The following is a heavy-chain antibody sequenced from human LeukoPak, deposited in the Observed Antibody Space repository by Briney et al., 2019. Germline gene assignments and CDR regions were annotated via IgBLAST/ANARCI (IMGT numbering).Heavy chain of an antibody. CDR2: INPNSGGT. Sequence: ASVKVSCKASGYTFTGYYMHWVRQAPGQGLEWMGWINPNSGGTNYAQKFQGWVTMTRDTSISTAYMELSRLRSDDTAVYYCARDFQFMTTGTAYYYYMDVWGKGTTVTVSS. CDR3: ARDFQFMTTGTAYYYYMDV. D-gene: IGHD1-7*01. CDR1: GYTFTGYY. J-gene: IGHJ6*03. V-gene: IGHV1-2*04.